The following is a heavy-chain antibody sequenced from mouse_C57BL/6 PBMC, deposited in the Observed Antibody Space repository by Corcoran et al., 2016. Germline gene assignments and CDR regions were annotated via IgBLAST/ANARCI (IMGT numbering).Heavy chain of an antibody. D-gene: IGHD1-1*01. CDR3: ASPPYGGNAMDY. V-gene: IGHV3-6*01. CDR2: ISYDGSN. CDR1: GYSITSGYY. J-gene: IGHJ4*01. Sequence: DVQLQESGPGLVKPSQSLSLTCSVTGYSITSGYYWNWIRQFPGNKLEWMGYISYDGSNNYNPSLKNRISITRDTSKNQFFLKLNSVTTEDTATYYWASPPYGGNAMDYWGQGTSVTVSS.